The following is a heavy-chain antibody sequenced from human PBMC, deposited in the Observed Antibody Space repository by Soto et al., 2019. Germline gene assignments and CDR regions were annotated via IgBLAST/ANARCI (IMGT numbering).Heavy chain of an antibody. CDR3: ARLHSHGTYGMDV. J-gene: IGHJ6*02. Sequence: XSVTVSCSASGGSFTYTLSWVRQTPGQGLEWMGGIIPIFGTANYAQKFQGRVTITADESTKTAYMELSTLRSEDTAVYYCARLHSHGTYGMDVWGQGTTVTVSS. D-gene: IGHD5-18*01. CDR2: IIPIFGTA. CDR1: GGSFTYT. V-gene: IGHV1-69*01.